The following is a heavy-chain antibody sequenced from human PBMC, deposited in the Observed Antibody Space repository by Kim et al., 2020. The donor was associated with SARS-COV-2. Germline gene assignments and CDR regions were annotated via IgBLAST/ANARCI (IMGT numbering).Heavy chain of an antibody. D-gene: IGHD3-10*01. J-gene: IGHJ4*02. CDR1: GFTFSSYW. CDR3: ARNYGSGSYYIRWGDY. CDR2: IKQDGSEK. Sequence: GGSLRLSCAASGFTFSSYWMSWVRQAPGKGLEWVANIKQDGSEKYYVDSVKGRFTISRDNAKNSLYLQMNSLRAEDTAVYYCARNYGSGSYYIRWGDYWGQGTLVTVSS. V-gene: IGHV3-7*03.